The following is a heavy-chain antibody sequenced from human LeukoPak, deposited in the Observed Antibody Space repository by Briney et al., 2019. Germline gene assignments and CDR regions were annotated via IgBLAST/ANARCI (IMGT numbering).Heavy chain of an antibody. V-gene: IGHV4-61*01. D-gene: IGHD1-20*01. CDR2: IYYSGST. CDR1: GYSISSGYY. CDR3: ARGITGVDY. Sequence: SETLSLTCAVSGYSISSGYYWGWIRQPPGKGLEWIGYIYYSGSTNYNPSLKSRVTISVDTSKNQFSLKLSSVTAADTAVYYCARGITGVDYWGQGTLVTVSS. J-gene: IGHJ4*02.